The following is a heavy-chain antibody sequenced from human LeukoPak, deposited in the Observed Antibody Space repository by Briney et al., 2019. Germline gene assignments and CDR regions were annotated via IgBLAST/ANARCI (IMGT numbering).Heavy chain of an antibody. CDR1: GGSISSSRYY. J-gene: IGHJ6*03. D-gene: IGHD3-10*01. CDR3: ARRATMVRGVIIPSYYYYYYMDV. CDR2: IYYTGST. Sequence: SETLSLTCTASGGSISSSRYYWGWIRQPPGKGLDWIGGIYYTGSTYYNPSLKSRVTISVDTSKNQFSLKLSSVTAADTAVYYCARRATMVRGVIIPSYYYYYYMDVWGKGTTVTISS. V-gene: IGHV4-39*07.